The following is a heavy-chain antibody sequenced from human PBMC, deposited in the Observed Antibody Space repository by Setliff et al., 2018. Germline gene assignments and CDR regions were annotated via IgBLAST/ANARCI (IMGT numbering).Heavy chain of an antibody. Sequence: PSETLSLTCTVSGGSISNSTFYLGWIRQPPGKGLKWIGSINYYGSIFDDGTTYSTYYNPSLKSRATISIDTSKSQFSLKLSSMTAADTALYYCARNPDFLQYSFDLWGRGTLVTVS. CDR3: ARNPDFLQYSFDL. V-gene: IGHV4-39*07. CDR1: GGSISNSTFY. CDR2: INYYGSIFDDGTTYST. J-gene: IGHJ2*01. D-gene: IGHD5-12*01.